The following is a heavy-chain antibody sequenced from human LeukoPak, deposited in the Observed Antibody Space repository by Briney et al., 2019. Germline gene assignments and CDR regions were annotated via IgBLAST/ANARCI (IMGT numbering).Heavy chain of an antibody. CDR3: ARNVLLWFGELRFDP. J-gene: IGHJ5*02. CDR2: ISAYNGNT. CDR1: GYTFTSYG. D-gene: IGHD3-10*01. V-gene: IGHV1-18*01. Sequence: GASVKVSCKASGYTFTSYGISWVRQAPGQGLEWMGWISAYNGNTNYAQKLQGRVTMTRDTSISTAYMELSRLRSDDTAVYYCARNVLLWFGELRFDPWGQGTLVTVSS.